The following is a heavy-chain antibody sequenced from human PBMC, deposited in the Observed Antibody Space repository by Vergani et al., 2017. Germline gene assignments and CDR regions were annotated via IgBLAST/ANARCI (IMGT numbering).Heavy chain of an antibody. D-gene: IGHD3-10*01. Sequence: QVQLVQSGAEVKKPGSSVKVSCKASGGTFSSYAISWVRQAPGQGLEWMGRIIPIFGTANYAQKFQGRVTITADESTSTAYMELSSLRSEDTAVYYCARVNNPSPSEYYYGSGSYYSDAFDIWGQGTMVTVSS. CDR2: IIPIFGTA. CDR1: GGTFSSYA. CDR3: ARVNNPSPSEYYYGSGSYYSDAFDI. J-gene: IGHJ3*02. V-gene: IGHV1-69*18.